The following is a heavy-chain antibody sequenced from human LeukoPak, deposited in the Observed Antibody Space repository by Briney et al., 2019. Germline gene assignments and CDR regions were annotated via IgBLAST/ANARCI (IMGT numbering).Heavy chain of an antibody. CDR1: GFTFSSYA. J-gene: IGHJ4*02. D-gene: IGHD2-8*01. CDR2: ISGSGGST. V-gene: IGHV3-23*01. CDR3: AKGDCASGSCYFDD. Sequence: GGSLRLSCAASGFTFSSYAMSWVRQAPGKGLERVSAISGSGGSTYYADSVKGRFTISRDSARSALYLQMNSLRAEDTAVYYCAKGDCASGSCYFDDWGQGSQVTVSS.